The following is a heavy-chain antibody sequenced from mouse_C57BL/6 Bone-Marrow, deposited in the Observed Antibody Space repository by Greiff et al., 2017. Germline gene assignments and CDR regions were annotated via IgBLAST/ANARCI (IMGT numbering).Heavy chain of an antibody. CDR2: ISNLAYSI. V-gene: IGHV5-15*01. J-gene: IGHJ3*01. CDR1: GFTFSDYG. Sequence: EVKLQEPGGGLVQPGGSLKLSCAASGFTFSDYGMAWVRQAPRKGPEWVAFISNLAYSIYYADTVTGRFTISRENAKNTLYLEMSSLRSEDTAMYYCARHAYYSNYGFAYWGQGTLVTVSA. CDR3: ARHAYYSNYGFAY. D-gene: IGHD2-5*01.